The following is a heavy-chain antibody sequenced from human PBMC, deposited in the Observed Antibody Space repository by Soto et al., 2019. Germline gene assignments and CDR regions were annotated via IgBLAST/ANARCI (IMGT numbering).Heavy chain of an antibody. Sequence: QVQLVESGGGVVQPGRSLRLSCAASGFTFTSYAMHWVRQAPGKGLEWVAVISYAGTEKYYADSVKGRFTISRDNSQNTRYLQMSSLTPDDTAVYLCASTHTLRRVWYDLDYWGQGALVTVSS. J-gene: IGHJ4*02. D-gene: IGHD6-13*01. CDR3: ASTHTLRRVWYDLDY. CDR1: GFTFTSYA. CDR2: ISYAGTEK. V-gene: IGHV3-30-3*01.